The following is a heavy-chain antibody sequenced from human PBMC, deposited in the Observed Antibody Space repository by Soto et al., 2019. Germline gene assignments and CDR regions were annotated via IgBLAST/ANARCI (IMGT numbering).Heavy chain of an antibody. CDR2: IKSKTDGGTI. D-gene: IGHD1-26*01. CDR1: GFTFNNAW. V-gene: IGHV3-15*01. J-gene: IGHJ3*01. CDR3: ARDVVEWELRAFDV. Sequence: EVHLVESGGGLVKPGGSLRLSCEASGFTFNNAWMSWIRQAPGKGLEWVGRIKSKTDGGTIDYAAPVKGRFTISRDDSKSTLYLQMNSLKNEDTAVYYCARDVVEWELRAFDVWGQGTMVIVSS.